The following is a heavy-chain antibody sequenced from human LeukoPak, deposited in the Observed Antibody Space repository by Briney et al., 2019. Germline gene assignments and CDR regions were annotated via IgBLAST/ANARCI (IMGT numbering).Heavy chain of an antibody. CDR3: ARDYNWNPPDY. CDR1: GFTFSSHW. Sequence: GGSLRLSCAASGFTFSSHWMHWVRQAPGKGLVWVSRINSNGSITTYADSAQGRFTISRDNAKNTLYLQMNSLRVEDTAVYYCARDYNWNPPDYWGQGTLVTVSS. CDR2: INSNGSIT. J-gene: IGHJ4*02. V-gene: IGHV3-74*01. D-gene: IGHD1-1*01.